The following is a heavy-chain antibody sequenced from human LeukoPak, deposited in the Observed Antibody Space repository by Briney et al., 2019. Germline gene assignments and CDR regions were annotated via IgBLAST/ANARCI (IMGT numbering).Heavy chain of an antibody. CDR3: ARDSEYSTSGGDY. Sequence: PTGGSLRLSCAASGFTFSSYAMHWVRQAPGKGLEWVAVISYDGSNKYYADSVKGRFTISRDNSKNTLYLQMNSLRAEDTAVYYCARDSEYSTSGGDYWGQGTLVTVSS. V-gene: IGHV3-30-3*01. CDR1: GFTFSSYA. D-gene: IGHD6-6*01. J-gene: IGHJ4*02. CDR2: ISYDGSNK.